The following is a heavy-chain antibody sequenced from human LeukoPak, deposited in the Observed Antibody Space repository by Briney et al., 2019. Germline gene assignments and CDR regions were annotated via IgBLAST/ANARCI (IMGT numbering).Heavy chain of an antibody. CDR2: IYSGGST. CDR1: GFTVSSNY. Sequence: GGSLRLSCAASGFTVSSNYMSWVRQAPGKGLEWVSVIYSGGSTYYADSVKGRFTISRDNSKNTLYLQMNSLRAEDTAVYYCARVFGDYYYYYTDVWGKGTTVTVSS. V-gene: IGHV3-53*01. CDR3: ARVFGDYYYYYTDV. D-gene: IGHD3-10*02. J-gene: IGHJ6*03.